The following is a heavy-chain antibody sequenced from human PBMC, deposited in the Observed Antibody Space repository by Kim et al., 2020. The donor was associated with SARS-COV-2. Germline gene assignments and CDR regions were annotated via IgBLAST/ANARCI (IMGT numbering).Heavy chain of an antibody. D-gene: IGHD2-2*01. J-gene: IGHJ6*02. Sequence: YHPPLLRRVTITVDASKNQFSLQVSSVTAADTAVYYCARDGCSSTSCMDVWGQGTTVTVSS. CDR3: ARDGCSSTSCMDV. V-gene: IGHV4-59*01.